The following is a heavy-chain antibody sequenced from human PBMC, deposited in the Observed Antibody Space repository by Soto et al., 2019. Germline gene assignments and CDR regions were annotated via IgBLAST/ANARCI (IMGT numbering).Heavy chain of an antibody. CDR2: ITWNSAYI. CDR3: AKALYGSSSSPIDY. D-gene: IGHD6-13*01. CDR1: GFTFDDYA. Sequence: VQLVESGGGLVQPGRSLRLSCAAPGFTFDDYAMHWVRQAPGKGLEWVSYITWNSAYIGYADSVKGRFTISRDNANNSLYLQMHSLKPEDTAFYYCAKALYGSSSSPIDYWGQGTLVTVSS. V-gene: IGHV3-9*01. J-gene: IGHJ4*02.